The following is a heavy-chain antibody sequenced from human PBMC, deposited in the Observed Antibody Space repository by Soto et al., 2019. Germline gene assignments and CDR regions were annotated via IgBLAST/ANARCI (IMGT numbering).Heavy chain of an antibody. CDR1: GFAFSNYA. Sequence: GGSLRLSCAASGFAFSNYAVTWVRQAPGKGLEWVSTISGSGGSTYYADSVKGRFTISRDNSKNTLYLQMNSLRAEERAVYYCAKDQGSSWYEIDYWGQGT. D-gene: IGHD6-13*01. J-gene: IGHJ4*02. CDR3: AKDQGSSWYEIDY. V-gene: IGHV3-23*01. CDR2: ISGSGGST.